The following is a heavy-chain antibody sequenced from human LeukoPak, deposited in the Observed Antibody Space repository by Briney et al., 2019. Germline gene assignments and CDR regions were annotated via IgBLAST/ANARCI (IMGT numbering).Heavy chain of an antibody. CDR1: GYSISSGYY. J-gene: IGHJ4*02. CDR3: ARDYDSSGLDY. CDR2: IYHSGST. V-gene: IGHV4-38-2*02. D-gene: IGHD3-22*01. Sequence: SETLSLTCTVSGYSISSGYYWGWIRQPPGKGLERIGSIYHSGSTYYNPSLKSRVTISVDTSKNQFSLKLSSVTAADTAVYYCARDYDSSGLDYWGQGTLVTVSS.